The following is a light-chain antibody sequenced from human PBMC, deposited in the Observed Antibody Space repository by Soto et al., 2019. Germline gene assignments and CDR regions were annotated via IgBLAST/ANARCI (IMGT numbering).Light chain of an antibody. CDR3: CLYAYDNRWL. CDR2: EGS. V-gene: IGLV2-23*01. J-gene: IGLJ3*02. Sequence: QSALTQPASVSGSPGQSITISCTGPSGEVLSYDGVSWYQHHPGKAPKLLIYEGSKRPSGVSNRFSGPKSGHMASLTISGHQAEDEGDYYCCLYAYDNRWLFGGGTKLPVL. CDR1: SGEVLSYDG.